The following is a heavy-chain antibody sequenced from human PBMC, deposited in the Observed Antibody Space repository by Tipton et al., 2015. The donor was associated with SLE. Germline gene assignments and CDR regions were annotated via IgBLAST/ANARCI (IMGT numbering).Heavy chain of an antibody. CDR1: GGSISSADSY. D-gene: IGHD2-21*01. CDR2: IYYSGNP. CDR3: ARLNCGGDCYYYFYYYMDV. Sequence: TLSLTCTVSGGSISSADSYWNWIRLHPGKGLEWIGYIYYSGNPHYNPSLKSRVSISVDTSKTQFSLRLSSVTAADTAVYYCARLNCGGDCYYYFYYYMDVWGKGTTVTVSS. J-gene: IGHJ6*03. V-gene: IGHV4-31*03.